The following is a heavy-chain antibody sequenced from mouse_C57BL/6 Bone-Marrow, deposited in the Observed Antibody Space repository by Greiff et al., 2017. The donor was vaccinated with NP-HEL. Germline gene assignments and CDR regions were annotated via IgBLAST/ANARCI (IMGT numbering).Heavy chain of an antibody. CDR1: GFNIKDYY. D-gene: IGHD1-1*01. CDR3: PPLRSWFSW. Sequence: VHVKQSGAELVRPGASVKLSCTASGFNIKDYYMHWVKQRPEQGLEWIGRIDPEDGDTEYAPKFQGKATMTADTSSNTAYLQLSGLTSGDTAVYYCPPLRSWFSWWGQGTLVTVSA. CDR2: IDPEDGDT. J-gene: IGHJ3*01. V-gene: IGHV14-1*01.